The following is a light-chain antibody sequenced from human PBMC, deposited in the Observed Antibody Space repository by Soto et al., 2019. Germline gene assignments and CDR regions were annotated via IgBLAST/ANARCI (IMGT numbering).Light chain of an antibody. CDR3: QHMRT. V-gene: IGKV1-5*01. Sequence: DIQMTQSPISLSAPVGDTVTITCRASQNINNWIAWYQQKPGKAPKFLIYDASTLESGVPSRFSGSGFGTEFSLTISSLQPDDFGSYYCQHMRTFGQGTKVDIK. CDR2: DAS. CDR1: QNINNW. J-gene: IGKJ1*01.